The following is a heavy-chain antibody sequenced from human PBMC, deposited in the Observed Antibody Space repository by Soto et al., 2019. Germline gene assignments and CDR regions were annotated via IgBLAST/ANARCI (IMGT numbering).Heavy chain of an antibody. CDR2: INAGNGNT. J-gene: IGHJ6*02. V-gene: IGHV1-3*01. Sequence: ASVKVSCKASGYTFTSYGIHWVRQAPGQRLEWTGWINAGNGNTKYSEKFQGRVTITRDTSASTAYLELSSLRCEDTAVYYCARDPNHRSAYYHHYYYGMDAWGQGTTVTVSS. CDR1: GYTFTSYG. CDR3: ARDPNHRSAYYHHYYYGMDA. D-gene: IGHD3-22*01.